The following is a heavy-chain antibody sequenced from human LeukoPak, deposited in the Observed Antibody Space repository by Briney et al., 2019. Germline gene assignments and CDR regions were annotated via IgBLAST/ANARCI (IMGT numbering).Heavy chain of an antibody. CDR3: AGNLWFGGAFDI. CDR1: GGSFSGYD. CDR2: INHSGST. D-gene: IGHD3-10*01. J-gene: IGHJ3*02. Sequence: SETLSLTCAVSGGSFSGYDWSWIRQPPGKGLEWIGEINHSGSTNYNPSLKSRVTISVDTSKNQFSLKLSSVTAADTAVYYCAGNLWFGGAFDIWGQGTMVTVSS. V-gene: IGHV4-34*01.